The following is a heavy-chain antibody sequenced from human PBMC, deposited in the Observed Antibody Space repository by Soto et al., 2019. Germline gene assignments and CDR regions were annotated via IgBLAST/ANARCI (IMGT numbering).Heavy chain of an antibody. CDR1: GDSITSGVHY. CDR2: IFYSGPT. D-gene: IGHD3-16*01. V-gene: IGHV4-31*03. CDR3: ARDRVMLTFGGASEEWGIDS. J-gene: IGHJ4*02. Sequence: TSETLSLTCTVSGDSITSGVHYWSWIRQLPGKGLEWIGYIFYSGPTYYNPSLKSRVTISVDTSKNQFSLKLNSVTAADTAVYYCARDRVMLTFGGASEEWGIDSWGQGTLVTAPQ.